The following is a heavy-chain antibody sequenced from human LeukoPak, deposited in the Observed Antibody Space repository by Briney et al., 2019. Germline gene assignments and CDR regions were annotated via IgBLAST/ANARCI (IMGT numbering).Heavy chain of an antibody. Sequence: GGSLRLSCAASGFTFSSYSMNWVRQAPGKGLEWVSPISTSSSYIYYADSVKGRFTISRDNAKNSLYLRMNSLRAEDTAVYYCARLLTIYYYFDYWGQGTLVTVSS. V-gene: IGHV3-21*01. CDR1: GFTFSSYS. J-gene: IGHJ4*02. CDR2: ISTSSSYI. D-gene: IGHD3-16*01. CDR3: ARLLTIYYYFDY.